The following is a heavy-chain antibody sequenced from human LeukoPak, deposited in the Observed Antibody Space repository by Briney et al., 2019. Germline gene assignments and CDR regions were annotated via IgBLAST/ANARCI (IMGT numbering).Heavy chain of an antibody. CDR3: TSMYCTRTNCDGNDY. CDR2: IRDKPNNYAT. Sequence: QPGRSLRLSCAASGFTFSGSAMHWVRQASGKGLEWVGRIRDKPNNYATSYAASVKGRFTIPRDDSKNTAYLQMNSLKTEDTAVYYCTSMYCTRTNCDGNDYWGQGTLVTVS. V-gene: IGHV3-73*01. D-gene: IGHD2-2*01. CDR1: GFTFSGSA. J-gene: IGHJ4*02.